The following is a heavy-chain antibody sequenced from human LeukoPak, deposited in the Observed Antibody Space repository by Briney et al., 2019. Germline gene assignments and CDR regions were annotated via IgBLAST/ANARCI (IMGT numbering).Heavy chain of an antibody. Sequence: SETLSLTCAVSGGSISSGGYSWSWIRQPPGKGLEWIGRMYPSGSTNYNPSLKNRVTISVDTSKNQFSLKLSSVTAADTAVYYCARGVGSTSSNWFDPWGQGTLVTVSS. J-gene: IGHJ5*02. D-gene: IGHD2/OR15-2a*01. CDR2: MYPSGST. CDR3: ARGVGSTSSNWFDP. CDR1: GGSISSGGYS. V-gene: IGHV4-61*02.